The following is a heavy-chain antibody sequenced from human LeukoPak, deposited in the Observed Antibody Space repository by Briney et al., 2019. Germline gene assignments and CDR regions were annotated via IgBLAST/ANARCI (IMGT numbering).Heavy chain of an antibody. V-gene: IGHV1-2*02. D-gene: IGHD2-21*02. Sequence: ASVKVSCKASGYTFTGYYMHWVRQAPGQGLEWMGWINPNSGGTNYAQKFQGRVTMTRDTSISTAYMELSRLRSDDTAVYYCAREGVIYCGGDCYQEWGQGTLVTVSS. CDR2: INPNSGGT. CDR3: AREGVIYCGGDCYQE. CDR1: GYTFTGYY. J-gene: IGHJ4*02.